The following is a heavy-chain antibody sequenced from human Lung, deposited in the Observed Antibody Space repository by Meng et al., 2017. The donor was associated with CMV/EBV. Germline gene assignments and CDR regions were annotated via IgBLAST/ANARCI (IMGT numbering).Heavy chain of an antibody. CDR3: ARGYDSSGYLDY. Sequence: EEQLVVCGGVVVQPGWSLRLSCVASGFTFDDYTMHWVRQPPGKGLEWVSLISWDGGSTYYADSVEGRFTISRDNMKNSLYLQMNTLTSEDTALYYCARGYDSSGYLDYWGQGTLVTVSS. CDR2: ISWDGGST. D-gene: IGHD3-22*01. J-gene: IGHJ4*02. CDR1: GFTFDDYT. V-gene: IGHV3-43*01.